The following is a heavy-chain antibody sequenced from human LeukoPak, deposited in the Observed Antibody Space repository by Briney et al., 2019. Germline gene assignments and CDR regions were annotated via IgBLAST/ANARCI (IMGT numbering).Heavy chain of an antibody. V-gene: IGHV3-23*01. CDR3: AIDPSDYSEGNSLDF. CDR2: ISPGGGTT. CDR1: GFAFGSEA. D-gene: IGHD4-23*01. J-gene: IGHJ4*02. Sequence: QSGGSLRLSCAVSGFAFGSEAMSWVRQSPARGLEWVASISPGGGTTYYADYVKGRFTFSRDNSKSTLYLQVNSLRAEDTALYYCAIDPSDYSEGNSLDFWGQGTRVTVSS.